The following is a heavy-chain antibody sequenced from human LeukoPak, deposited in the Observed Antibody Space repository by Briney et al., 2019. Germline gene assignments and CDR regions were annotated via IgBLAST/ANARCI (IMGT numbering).Heavy chain of an antibody. CDR1: GFTFSNYG. V-gene: IGHV3-30*02. Sequence: PGGSLRLSCAAAGFTFSNYGIHWVRQAPGKGLEWVAFIRYDGSNKYYVDSVKGRFTISRDNSKNTLYLQVNSLRGEDTAVYSCARGFGYFDYWGQGTLVTVSS. CDR3: ARGFGYFDY. CDR2: IRYDGSNK. J-gene: IGHJ4*02. D-gene: IGHD3-3*01.